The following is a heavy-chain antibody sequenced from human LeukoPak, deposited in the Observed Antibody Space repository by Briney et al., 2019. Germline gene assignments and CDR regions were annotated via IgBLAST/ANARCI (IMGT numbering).Heavy chain of an antibody. CDR3: AKEGYSGYVMDY. Sequence: GGSLRLSCAASGFTFSSYGMHWVRQAPGKGLEWVAVISYDGSNKYYADSVKGRFTISRDNSKNTLYLQMNSLRAEDTAVYYCAKEGYSGYVMDYWGQGTLVTVSS. CDR2: ISYDGSNK. D-gene: IGHD5-12*01. V-gene: IGHV3-30*18. CDR1: GFTFSSYG. J-gene: IGHJ4*02.